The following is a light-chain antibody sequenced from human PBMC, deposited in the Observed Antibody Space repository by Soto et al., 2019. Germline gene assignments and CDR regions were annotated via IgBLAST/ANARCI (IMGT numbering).Light chain of an antibody. CDR2: SNN. CDR3: AAWDDSLNCLV. CDR1: SSNIGSNT. Sequence: QSVLTQPHSASGTPGQRVTISCSGSSSNIGSNTVNWYQQLPGTAPKLLIYSNNQRPSGFPDRFSGSKSGTSASLAISGLQSDDGADYYCAAWDDSLNCLVFGEGNKLTVL. J-gene: IGLJ2*01. V-gene: IGLV1-44*01.